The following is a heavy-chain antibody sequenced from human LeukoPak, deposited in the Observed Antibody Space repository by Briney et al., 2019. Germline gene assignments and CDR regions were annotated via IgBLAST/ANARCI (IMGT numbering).Heavy chain of an antibody. V-gene: IGHV4-59*08. CDR1: GDSITTYY. Sequence: SETLSLTCTVSGDSITTYYWSWIRQPPGKGLEWIAYMFHSGTPRYNPSLQSRVTISADTSKNQFSLNVRSTAAADTAVYYCARRRGWKQQLVYFDYWGQGTLATVSS. J-gene: IGHJ4*02. CDR3: ARRRGWKQQLVYFDY. D-gene: IGHD6-13*01. CDR2: MFHSGTP.